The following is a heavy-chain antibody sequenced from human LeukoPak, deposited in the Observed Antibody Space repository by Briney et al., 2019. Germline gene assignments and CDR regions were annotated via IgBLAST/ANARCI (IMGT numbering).Heavy chain of an antibody. J-gene: IGHJ4*02. CDR3: ARQGGSRWYYFDY. D-gene: IGHD6-13*01. CDR2: INPNSGGT. Sequence: ASMKVSCKASGYTFTGYYMHWVRQAPGQGLEWMGRINPNSGGTNFAQKFQGRVTMTRDTSISTAYMELSRLRSADTAVYYCARQGGSRWYYFDYWGQGTLVTVSS. CDR1: GYTFTGYY. V-gene: IGHV1-2*06.